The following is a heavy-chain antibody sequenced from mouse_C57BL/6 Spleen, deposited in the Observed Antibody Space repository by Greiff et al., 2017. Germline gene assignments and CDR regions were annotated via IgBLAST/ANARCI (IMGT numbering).Heavy chain of an antibody. D-gene: IGHD2-4*01. V-gene: IGHV1-80*01. Sequence: QVQLQQSGAELVKPGASVKISCKASGYAFSSYWMNWVKQRPGKGLEWIGQIYPGDGATNYNGKFKGKATLTADKSSSTAYMQLSSLTSEDSAVYFCARRYYDPYYAMDDWGQGTSVTVSS. CDR3: ARRYYDPYYAMDD. CDR2: IYPGDGAT. J-gene: IGHJ4*01. CDR1: GYAFSSYW.